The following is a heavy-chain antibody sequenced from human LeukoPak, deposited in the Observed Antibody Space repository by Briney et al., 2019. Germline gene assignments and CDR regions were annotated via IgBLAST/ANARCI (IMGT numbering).Heavy chain of an antibody. D-gene: IGHD4-17*01. V-gene: IGHV3-72*01. CDR1: GFTFSDHY. Sequence: GGSLRLSCTASGFTFSDHYMDWVRQAPGKGLEGVARTRDKAKGYTTVYAASVKDRFTISRDDSQNSLFLQINSLKTEDTAVYFCARGGSVTTYNYVYGLDVWGQGTTVTVSS. CDR2: TRDKAKGYTT. J-gene: IGHJ6*02. CDR3: ARGGSVTTYNYVYGLDV.